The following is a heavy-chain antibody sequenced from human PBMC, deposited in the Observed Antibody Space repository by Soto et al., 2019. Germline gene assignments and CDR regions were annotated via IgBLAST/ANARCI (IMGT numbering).Heavy chain of an antibody. J-gene: IGHJ4*02. D-gene: IGHD2-15*01. V-gene: IGHV3-74*01. CDR1: GFTFSSYW. CDR2: INSDGSSP. CDR3: VRTSLVVAAATREDY. Sequence: EVQLVESGGGLVQPGGSLRLSCAASGFTFSSYWMHWVRQTPGKGLVWVSRINSDGSSPSYADSVKGRFTISRDNAKNTLYLQMNSLGAEDTALYYCVRTSLVVAAATREDYWGQGTLVTVSS.